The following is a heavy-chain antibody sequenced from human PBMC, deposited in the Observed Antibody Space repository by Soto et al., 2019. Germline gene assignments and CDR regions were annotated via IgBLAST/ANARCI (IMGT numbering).Heavy chain of an antibody. CDR2: ISGSGAVT. CDR1: GFTFSSYA. D-gene: IGHD5-12*01. J-gene: IGHJ4*02. Sequence: GGSLRLSCAASGFTFSSYAMNWVRQAPGKGLEWVSTISGSGAVTIYADSVEGRFTLSRDNSRNTVYLQMNSLRADDTAVYYCAIGGNFYDGPFDYWGQGIPVTVSS. CDR3: AIGGNFYDGPFDY. V-gene: IGHV3-23*01.